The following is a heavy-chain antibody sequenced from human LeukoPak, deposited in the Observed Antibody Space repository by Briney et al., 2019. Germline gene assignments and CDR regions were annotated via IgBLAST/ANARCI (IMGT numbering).Heavy chain of an antibody. V-gene: IGHV3-7*01. J-gene: IGHJ3*02. CDR3: ARVRATAMVTYAFDI. Sequence: GGSLRLSCAASGFTFSSYWMSWVRQAPGKGLEWVANIKQDGSEKYYVDSVKGRFTISRDNAKNPLYLQMNSLRAEDTAVYYCARVRATAMVTYAFDIWGQGTMVTVSS. D-gene: IGHD5-18*01. CDR1: GFTFSSYW. CDR2: IKQDGSEK.